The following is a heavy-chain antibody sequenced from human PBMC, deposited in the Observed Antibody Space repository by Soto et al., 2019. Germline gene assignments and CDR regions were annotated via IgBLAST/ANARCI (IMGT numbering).Heavy chain of an antibody. V-gene: IGHV5-10-1*01. CDR3: AMREYRSGSLSFDI. J-gene: IGHJ3*02. D-gene: IGHD2-15*01. CDR1: GYTFTGYW. CDR2: IDPSDSYT. Sequence: PGESLKISCKGSGYTFTGYWINWVRQMPGKGLEWMGKIDPSDSYTKYSPSFQGHVTISADKSISTAYLQWSSLKASDTAMYYCAMREYRSGSLSFDIWGQGTMVTVSS.